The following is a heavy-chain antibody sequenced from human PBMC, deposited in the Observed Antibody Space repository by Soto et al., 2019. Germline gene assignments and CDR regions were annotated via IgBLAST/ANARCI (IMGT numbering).Heavy chain of an antibody. V-gene: IGHV3-33*01. D-gene: IGHD5-18*01. CDR3: ARGHRYNYGAFDY. CDR2: IWYDGDTQ. CDR1: GFSFSTHG. J-gene: IGHJ4*02. Sequence: QVQLVDSGGGVVQPGRSLRLSCAASGFSFSTHGMHWVRQAPGKGLEWVATIWYDGDTQYYADSVKGRLTISRDNSKNTLYLQMNSLRAEDTAVYYCARGHRYNYGAFDYWGQGNLVTVSS.